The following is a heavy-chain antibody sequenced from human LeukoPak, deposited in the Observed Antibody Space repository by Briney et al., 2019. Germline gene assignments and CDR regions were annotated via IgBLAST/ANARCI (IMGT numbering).Heavy chain of an antibody. D-gene: IGHD4-17*01. CDR3: ARAYYGDYDV. J-gene: IGHJ4*02. CDR1: GGSISSGGYY. V-gene: IGHV4-31*03. Sequence: SETLSLTCTVSGGSISSGGYYWSWIRQHPGKGLEWIGYIYYSGSTYYNPSLKSRVTTSVDTSKNQFSLKLSSVTAADTAVYYCARAYYGDYDVWGQGTLVTVSS. CDR2: IYYSGST.